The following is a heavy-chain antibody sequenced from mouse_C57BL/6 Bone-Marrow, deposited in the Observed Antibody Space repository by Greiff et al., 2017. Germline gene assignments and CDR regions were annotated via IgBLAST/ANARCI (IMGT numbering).Heavy chain of an antibody. J-gene: IGHJ4*01. CDR1: GYTFTSYW. V-gene: IGHV1-69*01. Sequence: QVQLQQPGAELVMPGASVKLSCKASGYTFTSYWTHWVKQRPGQGLEWIGEIDPSDSYTNYNQKFTGKSTLTVDKYSSTAYMQLSSLTSEDSAVYYCAREDYAMDYWGQGTSVTVSS. CDR2: IDPSDSYT. CDR3: AREDYAMDY.